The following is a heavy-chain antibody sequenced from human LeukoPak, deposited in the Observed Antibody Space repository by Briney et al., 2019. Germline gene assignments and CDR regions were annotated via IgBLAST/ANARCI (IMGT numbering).Heavy chain of an antibody. D-gene: IGHD3-3*01. Sequence: GRSLRLSCAASGFTFDDYATHWVRQAPGKGLEWVSGISWNSGSIGYADSVKGRFTISRDNAKNPLYLQMNSLRAEDMALYYCAKDLGNTIFGVVSNAFDIWGQGTMVTVSS. J-gene: IGHJ3*02. CDR1: GFTFDDYA. CDR2: ISWNSGSI. CDR3: AKDLGNTIFGVVSNAFDI. V-gene: IGHV3-9*03.